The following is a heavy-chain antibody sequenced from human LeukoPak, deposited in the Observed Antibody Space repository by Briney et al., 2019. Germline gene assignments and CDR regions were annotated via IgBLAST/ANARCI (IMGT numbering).Heavy chain of an antibody. J-gene: IGHJ3*01. CDR3: ARVRGLHGEVAFDL. CDR2: IYYSGST. D-gene: IGHD4-17*01. V-gene: IGHV4-59*01. Sequence: PSETLSLTCTVSGGSISSYYWGWIRPRPGKGREWRGYIYYSGSTNYNTSLERVVTISADTSTNQFSLKLSSGTAADTAVYYCARVRGLHGEVAFDLWGQGTMVTVSS. CDR1: GGSISSYY.